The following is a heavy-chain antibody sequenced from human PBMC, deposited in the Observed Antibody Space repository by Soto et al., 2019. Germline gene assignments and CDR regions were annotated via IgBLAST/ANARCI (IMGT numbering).Heavy chain of an antibody. Sequence: QVHLQESGPGLVKPSGTLSLTCAVSGGSISSSDWWSWVRQPPGKGLEWIGDIYHSGSTNYNPSLKSRVTISVDKSKNQFSLKLSSVTAADTAVYYCASRVDRDWYFDLWGRGTPVTVSS. J-gene: IGHJ2*01. CDR3: ASRVDRDWYFDL. D-gene: IGHD2-15*01. CDR1: GGSISSSDW. V-gene: IGHV4-4*02. CDR2: IYHSGST.